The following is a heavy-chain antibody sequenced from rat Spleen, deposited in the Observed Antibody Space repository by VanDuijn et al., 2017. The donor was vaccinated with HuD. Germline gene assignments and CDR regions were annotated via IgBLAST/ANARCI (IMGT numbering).Heavy chain of an antibody. CDR1: GFTFINYG. Sequence: EVQLVESAGGLVQPGRSLKLSCAASGFTFINYGMAWVRQAPTRGLEWVATITHIGGSTYYPDSVKGRFTISRDNAKSTLYLQMNSLRSEDTATYYCTRGAIRAWGQGTLVTVSS. D-gene: IGHD4-3*01. J-gene: IGHJ3*01. CDR2: ITHIGGST. V-gene: IGHV5-29*01. CDR3: TRGAIRA.